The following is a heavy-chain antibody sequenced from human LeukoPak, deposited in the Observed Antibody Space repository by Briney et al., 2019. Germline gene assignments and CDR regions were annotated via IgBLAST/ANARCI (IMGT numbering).Heavy chain of an antibody. CDR1: GFTFSNYG. V-gene: IGHV3-30*03. CDR3: ASGEQQLVVGGIDY. D-gene: IGHD6-13*01. Sequence: GGSLRLSCAASGFTFSNYGMHWVRQAPGKGLEWVAVISCDGSKKYYADSVKGRFTISRDNSKSTLYLQMDTLRAEDTAVYYCASGEQQLVVGGIDYWGQGTLVTVSS. CDR2: ISCDGSKK. J-gene: IGHJ4*02.